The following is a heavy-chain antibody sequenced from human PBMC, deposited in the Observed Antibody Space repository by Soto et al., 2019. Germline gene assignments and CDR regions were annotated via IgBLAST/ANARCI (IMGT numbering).Heavy chain of an antibody. Sequence: SETLSLTCTVSSGSISTYYWSWIRQPPGRGLEWIGYIYYSGRTNYNPSLKSRVTISLDTSRNQFSLKLSSVTAADTAVYYCARYAGSSWFDYWGQGTLVTVSS. CDR1: SGSISTYY. J-gene: IGHJ4*02. V-gene: IGHV4-59*01. CDR2: IYYSGRT. D-gene: IGHD2-2*01. CDR3: ARYAGSSWFDY.